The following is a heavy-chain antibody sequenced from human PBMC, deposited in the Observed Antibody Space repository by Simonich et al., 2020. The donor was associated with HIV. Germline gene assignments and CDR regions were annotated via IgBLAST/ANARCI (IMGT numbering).Heavy chain of an antibody. CDR2: IYPGESDT. V-gene: IGHV5-51*01. CDR1: GYSFTNYW. Sequence: EVQLVQSGAEAKKPGASLKISCKGSGYSFTNYWIGWVRQMPGTGRAWLCIIYPGESDTRYIPSCQGKVTISADKSISTAYLQWSSLKASDTAMYYCARHGLTHAAAGQSFDDWGQGTLVTVSS. D-gene: IGHD6-13*01. CDR3: ARHGLTHAAAGQSFDD. J-gene: IGHJ4*02.